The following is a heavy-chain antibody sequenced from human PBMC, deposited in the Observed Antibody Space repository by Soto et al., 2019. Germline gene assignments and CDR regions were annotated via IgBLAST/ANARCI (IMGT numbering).Heavy chain of an antibody. CDR1: GGSISSYY. J-gene: IGHJ6*02. V-gene: IGHV4-59*01. CDR3: GRDTYYYDSSGYNYYYYGMDV. Sequence: SETLSLTCTVSGGSISSYYWSWIRQPPGKGLEWIGYIYYSGSTNYNPSLKSRVTISVDTSKNQLSLKLSSVTAADTAVYYCGRDTYYYDSSGYNYYYYGMDVWGQGTTVTVSS. CDR2: IYYSGST. D-gene: IGHD3-22*01.